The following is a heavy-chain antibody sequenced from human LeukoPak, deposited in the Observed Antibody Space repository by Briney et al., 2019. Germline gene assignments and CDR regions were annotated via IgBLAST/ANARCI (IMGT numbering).Heavy chain of an antibody. D-gene: IGHD2-2*01. Sequence: PSETLSLTCTVSGGYISSGSYYGRWIRQPAGKGLEWIGEGSESGGTKYNPSLTSRVTISADTAKNQFSLKLSSVTAADTAVYYWARCYCSSTSFYEDYWGQGTLVTVSS. CDR2: GSESGGT. CDR1: GGYISSGSYY. J-gene: IGHJ4*02. V-gene: IGHV4-61*10. CDR3: ARCYCSSTSFYEDY.